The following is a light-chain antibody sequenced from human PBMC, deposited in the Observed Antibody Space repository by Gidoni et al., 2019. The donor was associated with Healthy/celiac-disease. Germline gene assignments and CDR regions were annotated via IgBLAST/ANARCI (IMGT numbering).Light chain of an antibody. CDR3: QKYNSAPPT. CDR2: AAS. CDR1: QGISNY. Sequence: DIQMTQSPSSLSASVGDRVTITCRASQGISNYLAWYQQKPGKVPKLLIYAASTLQSGVPSRFRGSGSGTDFTITISSLQPEDVATYYCQKYNSAPPTFGGGTKVEIK. V-gene: IGKV1-27*01. J-gene: IGKJ4*01.